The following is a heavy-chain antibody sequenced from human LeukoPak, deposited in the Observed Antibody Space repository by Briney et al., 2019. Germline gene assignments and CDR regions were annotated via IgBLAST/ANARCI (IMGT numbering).Heavy chain of an antibody. V-gene: IGHV4-61*01. D-gene: IGHD3-10*01. Sequence: PSETLSLTCTVSGGSVSSGSYYWSWIRQPPGKGLEWIGYIYYSGSTNYNPSLKSRVTISVDTSKNQFSLKLSSVTAADTAVYHCAREEGVRGVPLFDPWGQGTLVTVSS. CDR2: IYYSGST. J-gene: IGHJ5*02. CDR3: AREEGVRGVPLFDP. CDR1: GGSVSSGSYY.